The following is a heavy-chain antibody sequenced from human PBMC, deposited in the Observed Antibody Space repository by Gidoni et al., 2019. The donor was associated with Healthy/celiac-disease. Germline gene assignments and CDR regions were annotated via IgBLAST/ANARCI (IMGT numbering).Heavy chain of an antibody. J-gene: IGHJ5*02. V-gene: IGHV1-24*01. D-gene: IGHD6-19*01. CDR2: FDFEDGET. CDR1: GYTLTELS. Sequence: QVQLVQSGAEVKKPGASVKVSCKVSGYTLTELSMHWVRQAPGKGLEWMGSFDFEDGETIYAQKFQGRVTMTEDTSTDTAYMDLSSLRSEDTAVYYCATDLRAVAGTTFDPWGQGTLVTVSS. CDR3: ATDLRAVAGTTFDP.